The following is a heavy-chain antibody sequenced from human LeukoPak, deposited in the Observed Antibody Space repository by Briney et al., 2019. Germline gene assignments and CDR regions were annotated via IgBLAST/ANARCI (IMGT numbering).Heavy chain of an antibody. CDR3: ARDGSGWAGSYYFDY. Sequence: SETLSLTCTVSGGSISSYYWSWIRQPPGKGLEWIGYIYYSGSTNYNPSLKSRVTISVDTSKNQFSLKLSSVTAADTAVYYCARDGSGWAGSYYFDYWGQGTLVTVSS. CDR2: IYYSGST. D-gene: IGHD6-19*01. J-gene: IGHJ4*02. V-gene: IGHV4-59*01. CDR1: GGSISSYY.